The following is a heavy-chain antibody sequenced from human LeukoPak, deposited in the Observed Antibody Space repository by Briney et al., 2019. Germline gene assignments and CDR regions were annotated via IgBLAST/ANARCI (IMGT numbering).Heavy chain of an antibody. J-gene: IGHJ4*02. Sequence: QPGRSLRLSCAASGFTFSSYGMHWVRQAPGKGLEWLAVISYDGSNKYYADPVKGRFTISRNNSKYTLYLQMNSLRAEDTAVYYCAKDSSSFAPYYFDYWGQGTLVTVSS. V-gene: IGHV3-30*18. CDR1: GFTFSSYG. D-gene: IGHD6-6*01. CDR2: ISYDGSNK. CDR3: AKDSSSFAPYYFDY.